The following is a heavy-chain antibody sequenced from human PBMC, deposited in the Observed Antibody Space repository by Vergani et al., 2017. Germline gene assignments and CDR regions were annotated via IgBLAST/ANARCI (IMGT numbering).Heavy chain of an antibody. V-gene: IGHV3-23*01. CDR2: ISGSGGST. Sequence: EVQLLESGGGLVQPGGSLRLSCAASGFTFSSYAMSWVRQAPGKGLEWVSAISGSGGSTYYADSVKGRFTIARDNSKNTLYLQMNSLRAEDTAVYYCAKDPSIAGSYNWFDPWGQGTLVTVSS. CDR3: AKDPSIAGSYNWFDP. CDR1: GFTFSSYA. J-gene: IGHJ5*02. D-gene: IGHD6-13*01.